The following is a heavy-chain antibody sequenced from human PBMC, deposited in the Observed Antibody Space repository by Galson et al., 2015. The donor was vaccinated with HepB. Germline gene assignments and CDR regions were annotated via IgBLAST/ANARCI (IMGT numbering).Heavy chain of an antibody. V-gene: IGHV6-1*01. CDR3: ARDSIAAAGFYYYYGMDV. D-gene: IGHD6-13*01. CDR2: TYYRSKWYN. Sequence: CAISGDSVSSNSAAWNWIRQSPSRGLEWLGRTYYRSKWYNDYAVSVKSRITINPDTSKNQFSLQLNSVTPEDTAVYYCARDSIAAAGFYYYYGMDVWGQGTTVTVSS. CDR1: GDSVSSNSAA. J-gene: IGHJ6*02.